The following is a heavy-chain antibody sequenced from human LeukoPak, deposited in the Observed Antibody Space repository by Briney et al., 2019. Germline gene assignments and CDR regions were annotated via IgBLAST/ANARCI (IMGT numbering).Heavy chain of an antibody. CDR1: GGPISSYY. D-gene: IGHD1-1*01. V-gene: IGHV4-4*07. Sequence: PSETLSLTCTVSGGPISSYYWSWIRQPAGKGLEWIGRIYTSGSTNYNPSLKSRVTMSVDTSKNQFSLKLSSVTAADTAVYYCARDGYNWNDNWFDPWGQGTLVTVSS. J-gene: IGHJ5*02. CDR3: ARDGYNWNDNWFDP. CDR2: IYTSGST.